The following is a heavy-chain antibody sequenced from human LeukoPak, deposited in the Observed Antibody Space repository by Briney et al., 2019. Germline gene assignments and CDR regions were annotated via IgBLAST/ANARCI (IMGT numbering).Heavy chain of an antibody. CDR3: ARDGTGSNSGWYIH. CDR2: IWYDGGSK. V-gene: IGHV3-33*01. J-gene: IGHJ4*02. Sequence: GRSLRLSCAASGFTFSSHGMHWVRQAPGKGLEWVAVIWYDGGSKYYADSVKGRFTISRDNSKNTLYLQMNSLRAEDTAVYYCARDGTGSNSGWYIHWGQGALVTGSS. CDR1: GFTFSSHG. D-gene: IGHD6-19*01.